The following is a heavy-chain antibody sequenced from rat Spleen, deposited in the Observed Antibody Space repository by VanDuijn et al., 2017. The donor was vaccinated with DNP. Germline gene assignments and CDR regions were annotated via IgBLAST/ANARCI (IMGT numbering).Heavy chain of an antibody. CDR1: GFTFSDYY. Sequence: EVQLVESGGGLVQPGRSLKLSCAASGFTFSDYYMAWVRQAPMKGLEWVAYIRYDGGSTYYGDSVKGRFTISRDNAKSTLYLQMDSLRSEDTATYYCASPYYSSYFFAYWGQGTLVTVSS. V-gene: IGHV5-7*01. CDR2: IRYDGGST. J-gene: IGHJ3*01. CDR3: ASPYYSSYFFAY. D-gene: IGHD1-2*01.